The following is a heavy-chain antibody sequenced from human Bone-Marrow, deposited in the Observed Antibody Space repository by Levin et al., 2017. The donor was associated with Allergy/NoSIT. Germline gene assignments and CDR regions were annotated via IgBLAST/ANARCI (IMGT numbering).Heavy chain of an antibody. CDR3: AREVPELGTLNWFDP. D-gene: IGHD1-14*01. J-gene: IGHJ5*02. CDR1: GFTFDDYG. CDR2: INWNGGST. Sequence: GGSLRLSCAASGFTFDDYGMSWVRQAPGKGLEWVSGINWNGGSTGYADSVKGRFTISRDNAKNSLYLQMNSLRAEDTALYHCAREVPELGTLNWFDPWGQGTLVTVSS. V-gene: IGHV3-20*01.